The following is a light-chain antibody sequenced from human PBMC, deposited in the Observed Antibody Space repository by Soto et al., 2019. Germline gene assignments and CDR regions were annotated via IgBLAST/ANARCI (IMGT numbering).Light chain of an antibody. J-gene: IGKJ2*01. CDR2: DAS. CDR1: QDISND. CDR3: QQYHNFPYT. V-gene: IGKV1-33*01. Sequence: DIQMTQSPSSLSASVGDRVSITCQASQDISNDLNWYQQKPGKAPKLVIYDASNLEPGVPSGFSGSGSGTDFTFTISSLQPEDIATYYCQQYHNFPYTFGQGTKLEIK.